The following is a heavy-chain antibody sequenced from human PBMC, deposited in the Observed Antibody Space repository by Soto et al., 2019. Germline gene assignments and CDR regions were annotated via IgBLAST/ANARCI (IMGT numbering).Heavy chain of an antibody. Sequence: ASVKVSCKASGYTFTGHYIHWVRQAPEQGPEWMGEIGPESGATRYAQKFQGRVTMTRDMSITTVYMELNNLSPDDTAVYYCGRGRSGQIVVFYWGQGAPVTVSS. CDR1: GYTFTGHY. J-gene: IGHJ4*02. V-gene: IGHV1-2*02. CDR2: IGPESGAT. CDR3: GRGRSGQIVVFY. D-gene: IGHD1-26*01.